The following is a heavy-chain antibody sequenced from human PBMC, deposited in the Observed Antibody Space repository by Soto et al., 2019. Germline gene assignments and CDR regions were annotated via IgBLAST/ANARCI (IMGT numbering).Heavy chain of an antibody. J-gene: IGHJ4*02. V-gene: IGHV3-30*18. CDR1: GFTFSSYG. Sequence: QVQLVESGGGVVQPGRSLRLSCAASGFTFSSYGMHWVRQAPGKGLEWVAVISYDGSNKYYADSVKGRFTISRDNTKNTLYLQMNSLRAEDTAVYYCAKEDAPLHWLARWGFDYWGQGTLVSVSS. D-gene: IGHD6-19*01. CDR2: ISYDGSNK. CDR3: AKEDAPLHWLARWGFDY.